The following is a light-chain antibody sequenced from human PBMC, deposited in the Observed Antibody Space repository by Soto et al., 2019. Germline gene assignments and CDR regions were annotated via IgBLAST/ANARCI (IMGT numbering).Light chain of an antibody. J-gene: IGKJ5*01. CDR2: GAS. CDR1: QSVSSSY. V-gene: IGKV3D-20*02. CDR3: QQRSNWPT. Sequence: EIVLTQSPGTLSLSPGERATLSCRASQSVSSSYLAWYQQKPGQAPRLLIYGASSRTAGIPARFSGSGYGTDFTLTISSLEPEDFAVDYCQQRSNWPTFGQGTRLEI.